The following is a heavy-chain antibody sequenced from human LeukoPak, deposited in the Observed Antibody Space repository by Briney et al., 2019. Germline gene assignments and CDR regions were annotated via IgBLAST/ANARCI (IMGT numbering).Heavy chain of an antibody. D-gene: IGHD4-17*01. CDR1: GGSFSGYY. CDR2: INHSGST. V-gene: IGHV4-34*01. J-gene: IGHJ3*02. Sequence: PSETLSLTCAVYGGSFSGYYWSWIRQPPGKGLEWIGEINHSGSTNYNPSLKSRVTMSVDTSKNQFSLKLSSVTAADTAVYYCAGTRGMTTVTTGAFDIWGQGTMVTVSS. CDR3: AGTRGMTTVTTGAFDI.